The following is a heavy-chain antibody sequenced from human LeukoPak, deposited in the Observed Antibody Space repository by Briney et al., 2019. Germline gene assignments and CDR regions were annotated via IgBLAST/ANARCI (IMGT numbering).Heavy chain of an antibody. J-gene: IGHJ4*02. Sequence: GGSLRLSCAASGFTFSTYGMHWVRQAPGKGLEWVSFIRYVGINKYYADSVKGRFTISRDNSKNTLYLQMNSLRAEDTAVYYCARGPSGYHNTGGQGTLVTVSS. D-gene: IGHD5-12*01. CDR2: IRYVGINK. V-gene: IGHV3-30*02. CDR3: ARGPSGYHNT. CDR1: GFTFSTYG.